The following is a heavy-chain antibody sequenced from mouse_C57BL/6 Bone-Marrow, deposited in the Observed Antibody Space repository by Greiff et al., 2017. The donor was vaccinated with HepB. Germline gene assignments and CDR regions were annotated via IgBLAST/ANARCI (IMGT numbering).Heavy chain of an antibody. V-gene: IGHV5-17*01. CDR2: ISSGSSTI. J-gene: IGHJ1*03. D-gene: IGHD2-1*01. CDR3: ASSYGNYPWYFDV. CDR1: GFTFSDYG. Sequence: DVHLVESGGGLVKPGGSLKLSCAASGFTFSDYGMHWVRQAPEKGLEWVAYISSGSSTIYYADKVKGRFTISRDNAKNTLFLQMTSLRSEDTAMYYCASSYGNYPWYFDVWGTGTTVTVSS.